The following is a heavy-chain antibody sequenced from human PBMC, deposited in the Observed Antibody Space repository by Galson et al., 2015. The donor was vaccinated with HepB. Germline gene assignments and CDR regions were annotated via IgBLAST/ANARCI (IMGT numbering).Heavy chain of an antibody. D-gene: IGHD3-22*01. Sequence: SLRLSCAASGFTFSNAWMSWVRQAPGKGLEWVGRIKSKTDGGTTDYAAPVKGRFTISRDDSKNTLYLQMNSLKTEDTAVYYCTTSSHDSSGYYHITYGMDVWGQGTTVTVSS. CDR3: TTSSHDSSGYYHITYGMDV. J-gene: IGHJ6*02. CDR1: GFTFSNAW. CDR2: IKSKTDGGTT. V-gene: IGHV3-15*01.